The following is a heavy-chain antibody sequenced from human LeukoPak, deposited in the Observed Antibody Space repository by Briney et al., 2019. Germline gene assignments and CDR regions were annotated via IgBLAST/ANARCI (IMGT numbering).Heavy chain of an antibody. CDR1: GFTFDDYA. CDR3: AKQIRGSYGSFDY. D-gene: IGHD5-18*01. CDR2: ISWNSGSI. Sequence: GGSLRLSCAASGFTFDDYAMHWVRQAPGKGLEWVSGISWNSGSIGYADSVKGRFTISRDNAKNSLYLQMNSLRAEDTAVYYCAKQIRGSYGSFDYWGQGTLVTVSS. V-gene: IGHV3-9*01. J-gene: IGHJ4*02.